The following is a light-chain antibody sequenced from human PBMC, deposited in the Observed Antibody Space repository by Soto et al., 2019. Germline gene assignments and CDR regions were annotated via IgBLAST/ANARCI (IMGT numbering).Light chain of an antibody. V-gene: IGLV2-14*01. Sequence: QSALTQPASVSGSPGQSITISCTGTSSDVGGYNYVSWYQQHPGKAPKLMIYDVSNRPSGVSNRFSGSKSGNKASLTISGLQAEDEADCYCSSYTSSSTYVFGTGTKLTVL. CDR1: SSDVGGYNY. J-gene: IGLJ1*01. CDR3: SSYTSSSTYV. CDR2: DVS.